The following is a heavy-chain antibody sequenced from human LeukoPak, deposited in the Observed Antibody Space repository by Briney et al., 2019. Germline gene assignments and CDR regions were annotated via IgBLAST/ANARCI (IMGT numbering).Heavy chain of an antibody. CDR2: IYSSGST. Sequence: PSETLSLACTVSGGSISSYYWSWIRQPAGKGLEWIGRIYSSGSTNYNPSLKSRVTISVDKSKNQFSLKLSSVTAADTAVYYCARYSGSYLYYFDYWGQGTLVTVSS. CDR3: ARYSGSYLYYFDY. D-gene: IGHD1-26*01. CDR1: GGSISSYY. V-gene: IGHV4-4*07. J-gene: IGHJ4*02.